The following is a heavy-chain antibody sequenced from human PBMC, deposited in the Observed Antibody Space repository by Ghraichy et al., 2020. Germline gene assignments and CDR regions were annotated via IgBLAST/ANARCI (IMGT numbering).Heavy chain of an antibody. Sequence: GGSLRLSCAASGFTFSSYAMSWVRQAPGKGLEWVSAISGSGGSTYYADSVKGRFTISRDNSKNTLYLQMNSLRAEDTAVYYCAKVYGFTMVRGASKGYYFDYWGQGTLVTVSS. J-gene: IGHJ4*02. CDR2: ISGSGGST. CDR3: AKVYGFTMVRGASKGYYFDY. V-gene: IGHV3-23*01. CDR1: GFTFSSYA. D-gene: IGHD3-10*01.